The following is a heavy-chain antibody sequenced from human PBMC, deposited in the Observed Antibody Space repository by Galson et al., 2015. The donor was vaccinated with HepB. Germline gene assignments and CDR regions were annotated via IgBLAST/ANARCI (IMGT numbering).Heavy chain of an antibody. J-gene: IGHJ4*02. V-gene: IGHV3-30*18. CDR2: ISYDGSNK. CDR3: AKDFIAVAAKGLDS. CDR1: GFSFSSYA. D-gene: IGHD6-19*01. Sequence: SLRLSCAASGFSFSSYAMHWVRQAPGKGLEWVAVISYDGSNKYYVESVKGRFTISRDNSKNTLYLHMNSLRAEDTAVYYCAKDFIAVAAKGLDSWGQGTLVTVSS.